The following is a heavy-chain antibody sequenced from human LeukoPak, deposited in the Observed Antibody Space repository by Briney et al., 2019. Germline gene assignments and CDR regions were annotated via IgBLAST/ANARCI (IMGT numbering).Heavy chain of an antibody. D-gene: IGHD6-19*01. CDR3: ARGLRGPVAGNYFDY. CDR2: FYQSGTT. V-gene: IGHV4-38-2*02. CDR1: GYSISSGYY. J-gene: IGHJ4*02. Sequence: PSETLSLTCTVSGYSISSGYYWGWIRQPPGKGLEWIGSFYQSGTTYYNPSLRSRVTISVDTSKNQFSLKLSSVTAADTAIFYCARGLRGPVAGNYFDYWGQGTLVTVSS.